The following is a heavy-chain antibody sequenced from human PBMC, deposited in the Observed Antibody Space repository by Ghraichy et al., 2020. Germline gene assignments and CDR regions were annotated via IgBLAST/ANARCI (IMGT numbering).Heavy chain of an antibody. CDR3: ARDNRWLQLGDFDY. CDR1: GYTFTDYY. V-gene: IGHV1-2*02. J-gene: IGHJ4*02. CDR2: INPNSGGT. Sequence: ASVKVSCKASGYTFTDYYIHWVRQAPGQGPEWMGWINPNSGGTNYAQKFQGRVAMTRDTSISTAYMELNRLRSDDTAVYYCARDNRWLQLGDFDYWGQGTLVTVSS. D-gene: IGHD5-24*01.